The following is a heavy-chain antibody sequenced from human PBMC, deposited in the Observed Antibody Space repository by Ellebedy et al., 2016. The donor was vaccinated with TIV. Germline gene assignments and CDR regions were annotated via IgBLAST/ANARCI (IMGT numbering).Heavy chain of an antibody. CDR2: IDNSGRT. D-gene: IGHD3/OR15-3a*01. CDR3: ESRGY. Sequence: SETLSLXXTVSGGSITSGGYFWSWIRQHPGKGLEWIGYIDNSGRTYYNPSLKSRVTISLNTSKRQFSLKLSSVTAADTAVYYCESRGYWGQGTLVSVSP. V-gene: IGHV4-31*03. J-gene: IGHJ4*02. CDR1: GGSITSGGYF.